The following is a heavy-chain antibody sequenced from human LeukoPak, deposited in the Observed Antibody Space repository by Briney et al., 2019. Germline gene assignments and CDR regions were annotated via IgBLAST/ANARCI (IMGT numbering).Heavy chain of an antibody. CDR2: INHSGST. Sequence: SETLSLTCAVYGGSFSGYYWSWIRQPPGKGLEWIGEINHSGSTNYNPSLKSRVTISVDTSKNQFSLKLSSVTAADTAVYYCARWRLAGYCSSTSCYRYYYYGMVVWGKGTTVTVSS. CDR3: ARWRLAGYCSSTSCYRYYYYGMVV. J-gene: IGHJ6*04. V-gene: IGHV4-34*01. D-gene: IGHD2-2*01. CDR1: GGSFSGYY.